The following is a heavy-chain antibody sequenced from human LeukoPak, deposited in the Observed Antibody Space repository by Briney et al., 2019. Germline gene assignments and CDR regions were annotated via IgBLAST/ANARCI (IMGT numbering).Heavy chain of an antibody. CDR2: INHSGST. D-gene: IGHD3-16*01. J-gene: IGHJ4*01. CDR3: ARSGLTYYSNAFDC. Sequence: SETLSLTCAVYGGSFSGYYWSWIRQPPGKGLEWIGEINHSGSTNYNPSLKSRVTISVDTSKSKFSLKLRSVNAADTAVYYCARSGLTYYSNAFDCWGQGTLVTVS. V-gene: IGHV4-34*01. CDR1: GGSFSGYY.